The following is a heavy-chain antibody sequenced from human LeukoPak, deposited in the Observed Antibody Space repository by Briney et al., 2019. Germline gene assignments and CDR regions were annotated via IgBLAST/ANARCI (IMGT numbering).Heavy chain of an antibody. Sequence: MPSETLSLTCAVYGGSFSGYYWSWIRQPPGKGLEWIGYIYYSGSTNYNPSLKSRVTISVDTSKNQFSLKLSSVTAADTAVYYCARGGRYSYGFRYWGQGTLVTVSS. D-gene: IGHD5-18*01. CDR2: IYYSGST. CDR3: ARGGRYSYGFRY. CDR1: GGSFSGYY. J-gene: IGHJ4*02. V-gene: IGHV4-59*01.